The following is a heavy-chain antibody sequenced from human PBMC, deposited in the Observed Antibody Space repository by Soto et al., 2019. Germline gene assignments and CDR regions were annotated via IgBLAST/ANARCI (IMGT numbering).Heavy chain of an antibody. D-gene: IGHD6-13*01. CDR2: ISSSSSYT. V-gene: IGHV3-11*05. CDR1: GFTFSDYY. J-gene: IGHJ4*02. Sequence: GGSLRLSCAAPGFTFSDYYMSWIRQAPGKGLEWVSYISSSSSYTNYADSVKGRFTISRDNAKNSLYLQMNSLRAEDTAVYYCARDRSSSWYIDYWGQGTLVTVSS. CDR3: ARDRSSSWYIDY.